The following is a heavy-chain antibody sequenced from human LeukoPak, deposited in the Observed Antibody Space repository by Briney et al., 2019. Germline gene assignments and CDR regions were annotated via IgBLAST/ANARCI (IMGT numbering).Heavy chain of an antibody. V-gene: IGHV3-74*01. CDR1: GFTFSTYW. J-gene: IGHJ4*02. CDR3: ARAGSYRFDY. CDR2: MHPEGRTI. D-gene: IGHD3-16*02. Sequence: GGSLRLSCGGSGFTFSTYWTHWVPHGPGRGRVWVSRMHPEGRTINYADSVKGRFTISRDNAKHTLYLQMNSLPVEDTAVYYCARAGSYRFDYWGQGTLVTVSS.